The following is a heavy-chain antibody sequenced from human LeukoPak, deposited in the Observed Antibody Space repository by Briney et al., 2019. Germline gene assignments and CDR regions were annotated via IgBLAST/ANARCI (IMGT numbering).Heavy chain of an antibody. CDR2: IYTSGST. CDR1: GGSISSYY. J-gene: IGHJ5*02. D-gene: IGHD3-10*01. Sequence: PSETLSLTCTVSGGSISSYYWSWIRQPAGKGLEWIGRIYTSGSTNYNPSLKSRVTMSVDTSKNQFSLKLSSVTAADTAVYYCARGRGRYGSGSRNWFDPWGQGTLVTVSS. V-gene: IGHV4-4*07. CDR3: ARGRGRYGSGSRNWFDP.